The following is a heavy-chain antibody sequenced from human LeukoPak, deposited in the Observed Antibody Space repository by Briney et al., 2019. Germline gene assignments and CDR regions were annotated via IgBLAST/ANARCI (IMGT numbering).Heavy chain of an antibody. Sequence: GGSLRLSCAASGFTFSSYGMHWVRQAPGKGLEWVAFIRYDGSNKYYADSVKGRFTISRDNSKNTLYLQMNSLRAEDTAVYYCANWGGGDSPLDYWGQGTLVTVSS. J-gene: IGHJ4*02. CDR3: ANWGGGDSPLDY. CDR2: IRYDGSNK. V-gene: IGHV3-30*02. CDR1: GFTFSSYG. D-gene: IGHD2-21*02.